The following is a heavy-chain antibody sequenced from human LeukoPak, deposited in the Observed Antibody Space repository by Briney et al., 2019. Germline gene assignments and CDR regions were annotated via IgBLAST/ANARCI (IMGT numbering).Heavy chain of an antibody. CDR3: ASSYYDILTGYEHPPDY. CDR1: GGSFSGYY. CDR2: INHSGST. V-gene: IGHV4-34*01. Sequence: SETLSLTCAVYGGSFSGYYWSWIRQPPGKGLEWIGEINHSGSTNYNPSLKSRVTISVDTSKNQFSLKPSSVTAADTAVYYCASSYYDILTGYEHPPDYWGQGTLVTVSS. D-gene: IGHD3-9*01. J-gene: IGHJ4*02.